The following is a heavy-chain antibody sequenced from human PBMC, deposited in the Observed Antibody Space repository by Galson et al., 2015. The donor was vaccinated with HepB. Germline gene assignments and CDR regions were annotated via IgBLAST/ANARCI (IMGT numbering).Heavy chain of an antibody. CDR3: TTVWRFWTGTTDY. CDR1: GFTFSNAW. D-gene: IGHD1-7*01. V-gene: IGHV3-15*07. J-gene: IGHJ4*02. Sequence: SLRLSCAASGFTFSNAWMNWVRQAPGKGLEWVGRIKSKTDGGTTDYAAPVKGRFTISRDDSKKNTLYLQMNSLKTEDTAVYYCTTVWRFWTGTTDYWGQGTLVTVSS. CDR2: IKSKTDGGTT.